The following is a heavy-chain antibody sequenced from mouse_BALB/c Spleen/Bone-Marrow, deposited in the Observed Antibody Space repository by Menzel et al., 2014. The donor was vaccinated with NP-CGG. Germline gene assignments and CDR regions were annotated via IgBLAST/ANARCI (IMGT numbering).Heavy chain of an antibody. J-gene: IGHJ1*01. CDR2: INPNNSGT. V-gene: IGHV1-53*01. D-gene: IGHD2-4*01. Sequence: QVQLKESGAEMVKPGASVKLSCKASGDIFTSYYMYWVKQRPGQGLERIGGINPNNSGTNFNEKFKSEATLTVDKSSSTAYMELSSLTSEDSAVYYCARGRYDSDGWYFDVWGAGTTVTVSS. CDR1: GDIFTSYY. CDR3: ARGRYDSDGWYFDV.